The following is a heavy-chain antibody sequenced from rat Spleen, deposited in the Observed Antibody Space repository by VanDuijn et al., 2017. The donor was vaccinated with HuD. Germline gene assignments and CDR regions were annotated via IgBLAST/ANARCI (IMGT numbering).Heavy chain of an antibody. CDR2: IWTGGST. CDR3: VRAGIGWYFDF. Sequence: QVQLKESGPGLVQPSQTLSLTCTVSGFSLTSNGVSWVRQPPGKGLEWMGVIWTGGSTVYNSLLKSRLSITRDTTKSQVFLEMNSLQTEDTATYYCVRAGIGWYFDFWGPGTMVTVSS. V-gene: IGHV2-30*01. CDR1: GFSLTSNG. J-gene: IGHJ1*01. D-gene: IGHD5-1*01.